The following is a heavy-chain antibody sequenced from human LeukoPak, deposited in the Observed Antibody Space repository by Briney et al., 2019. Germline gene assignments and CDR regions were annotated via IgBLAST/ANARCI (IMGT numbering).Heavy chain of an antibody. J-gene: IGHJ3*02. CDR3: ARRRDYYDSRDYYAFDI. CDR1: GGSISSSNFY. V-gene: IGHV4-39*02. D-gene: IGHD3-22*01. CDR2: IYYSGST. Sequence: SETLSLTCTVSGGSISSSNFYWGWIRQPPGKGLEWIGSIYYSGSTDYNPSLKIRVTISLDTSKNHFSLKLCSVTAAYTAVYYCARRRDYYDSRDYYAFDIWGHGTMVTVSS.